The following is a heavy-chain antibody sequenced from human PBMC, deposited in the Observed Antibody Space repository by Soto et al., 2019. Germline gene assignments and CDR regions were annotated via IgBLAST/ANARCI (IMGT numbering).Heavy chain of an antibody. V-gene: IGHV3-11*01. D-gene: IGHD6-25*01. CDR1: GFTFSDFY. CDR2: ISSGSTNI. Sequence: QVELVESGGGLVKPGGSLRLSCAASGFTFSDFYMSWIRQAPGKGLEWISYISSGSTNIFYADSVKVRFTVSRDNAKNSIYLQMHSLRAEDTAVYYCARDRTAAGADYWGQGTLVTVSS. J-gene: IGHJ4*02. CDR3: ARDRTAAGADY.